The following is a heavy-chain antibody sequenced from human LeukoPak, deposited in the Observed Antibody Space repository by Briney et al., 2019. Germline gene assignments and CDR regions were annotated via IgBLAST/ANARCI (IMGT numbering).Heavy chain of an antibody. J-gene: IGHJ5*02. CDR2: INHSGST. D-gene: IGHD3-3*01. CDR1: GGSFSGYY. V-gene: IGHV4-34*01. CDR3: ASAEITYYDFWSGRGPARGRFDP. Sequence: PSETLSLTCGVYGGSFSGYYWSWIRQPPGKGLEWIGEINHSGSTNYNPSLKSRVTISVDTSKNQFSLKLSSVTAADTAVYYCASAEITYYDFWSGRGPARGRFDPWGQGTLVTVSS.